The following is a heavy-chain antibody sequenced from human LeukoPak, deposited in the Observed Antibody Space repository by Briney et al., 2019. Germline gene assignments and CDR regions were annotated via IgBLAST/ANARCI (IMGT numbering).Heavy chain of an antibody. Sequence: GGSLRLSCAASGFTFSSHSMNWVRQAPGKGLEWVSSISSSSSYIYYADSVKGRFTISRDNAKNSLYLQMNSLRAEGTAVYYCARAYAGYSSGCSLYWGQGTLVTVSS. CDR2: ISSSSSYI. V-gene: IGHV3-21*01. J-gene: IGHJ4*02. CDR1: GFTFSSHS. CDR3: ARAYAGYSSGCSLY. D-gene: IGHD6-19*01.